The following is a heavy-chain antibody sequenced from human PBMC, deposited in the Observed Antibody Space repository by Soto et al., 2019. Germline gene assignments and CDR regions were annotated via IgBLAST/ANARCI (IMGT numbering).Heavy chain of an antibody. CDR1: GFTFSSYG. V-gene: IGHV3-33*01. CDR3: AREIPGYCSGGSCYSGAFDI. D-gene: IGHD2-15*01. CDR2: IWYDGSNK. J-gene: IGHJ3*02. Sequence: GGSLRLSCAASGFTFSSYGMHWVRQAPGKGLEWVAVIWYDGSNKYYADSVKGRFTISRDNSKNTLYLQMNSLRAEDTAVYYWAREIPGYCSGGSCYSGAFDIWGQGTMVTVSS.